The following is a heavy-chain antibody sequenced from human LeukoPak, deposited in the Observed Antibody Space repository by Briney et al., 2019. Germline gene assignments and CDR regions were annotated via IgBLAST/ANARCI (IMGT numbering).Heavy chain of an antibody. V-gene: IGHV4-59*12. D-gene: IGHD3-16*01. CDR3: ARGMIDARLQD. CDR2: IYYSGST. CDR1: GGSLSSYY. J-gene: IGHJ4*02. Sequence: PSETLSLTCTVSGGSLSSYYWSWIRQPPAKGLEWIGYIYYSGSTNYNPSLKSRVTISEDTSKNQFSLKLTSVTAADTAVYYCARGMIDARLQDWGQGTLVTVSS.